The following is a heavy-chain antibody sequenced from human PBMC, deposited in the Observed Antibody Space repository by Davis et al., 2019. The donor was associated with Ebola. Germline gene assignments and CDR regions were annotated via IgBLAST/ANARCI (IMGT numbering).Heavy chain of an antibody. D-gene: IGHD6-6*01. V-gene: IGHV5-51*01. CDR3: ARQGRYSSSSGQYFDY. CDR1: GYSFTSYW. CDR2: IYPGDSDT. Sequence: KVSCKGSGYSFTSYWIGWVRQMPGKGLEWMGIIYPGDSDTRYSPSFQGQVTISADKSISTAYLQWSSLKASDTAMYYCARQGRYSSSSGQYFDYWGQGTLVTVSS. J-gene: IGHJ4*02.